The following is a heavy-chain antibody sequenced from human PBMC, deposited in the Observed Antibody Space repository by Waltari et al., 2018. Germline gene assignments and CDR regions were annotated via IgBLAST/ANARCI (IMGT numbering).Heavy chain of an antibody. CDR2: INPNSGGT. CDR1: GYTFTGYY. CDR3: ARVPPYYDSSGYYSPHFDY. V-gene: IGHV1-2*02. D-gene: IGHD3-22*01. J-gene: IGHJ4*02. Sequence: VQSGAEVKKPGASVKVSCKASGYTFTGYYMHWVRQAPGQGLEWMGWINPNSGGTNYAQKFQGRVTMTRDTSISTAYMELSRLRSDDTAVYYCARVPPYYDSSGYYSPHFDYWGQGTLVTVSS.